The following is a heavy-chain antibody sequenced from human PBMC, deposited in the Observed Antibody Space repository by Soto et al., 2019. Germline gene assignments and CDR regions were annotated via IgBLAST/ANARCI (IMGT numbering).Heavy chain of an antibody. CDR1: GGTFSSYA. D-gene: IGHD6-13*01. CDR2: IIPIFGTA. CDR3: ARRSSSYLNSYYGMDV. J-gene: IGHJ6*02. V-gene: IGHV1-69*12. Sequence: QVQLVQSGAEVKKPGSSVKVSCKASGGTFSSYAISWVRQAPGQGLEWMGGIIPIFGTANYAQKFQGRVTITADESPSTAYMELRSLRSEDTAVYYCARRSSSYLNSYYGMDVWGQGTTVTVSS.